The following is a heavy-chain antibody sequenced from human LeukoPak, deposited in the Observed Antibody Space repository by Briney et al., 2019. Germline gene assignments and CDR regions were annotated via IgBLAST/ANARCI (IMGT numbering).Heavy chain of an antibody. CDR3: ARGGLGSYPQNN. CDR1: GGSISSYY. Sequence: PSETLSLTCTVSGGSISSYYWSWIRQPPGKGLEWIGYIYYGGSTNYNPSLKSRVTISVDTSKNQFSLKLSSVTAADTAVYYCARGGLGSYPQNNWGQGTLVTVSS. CDR2: IYYGGST. D-gene: IGHD1-26*01. J-gene: IGHJ4*02. V-gene: IGHV4-59*01.